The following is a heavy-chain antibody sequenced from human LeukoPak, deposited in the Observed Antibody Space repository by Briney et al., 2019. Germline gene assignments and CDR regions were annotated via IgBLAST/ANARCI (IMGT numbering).Heavy chain of an antibody. D-gene: IGHD2-2*01. Sequence: GRSLRLSCAASGFTFSSYGMHWVRQAPGKGLEWVAFIRYDGSNKYYADSVKGRFTISRDNSKNTLYLQMNSLRAEDTAVYYCAKGYCSSTSCDPSFDYWGQGTLVTVSS. CDR1: GFTFSSYG. CDR3: AKGYCSSTSCDPSFDY. V-gene: IGHV3-30*02. CDR2: IRYDGSNK. J-gene: IGHJ4*02.